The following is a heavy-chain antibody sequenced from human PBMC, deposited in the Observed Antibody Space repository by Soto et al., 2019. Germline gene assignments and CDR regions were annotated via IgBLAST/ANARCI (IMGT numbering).Heavy chain of an antibody. CDR2: INAGNGNT. V-gene: IGHV1-3*01. CDR1: GYTFTSYA. Sequence: ASVKVSCKASGYTFTSYAMHWVRQAPGQRLEWMGWINAGNGNTKYSQKFQGRVTITRDTSASTAYMELSSLRSEDTAVYYCARVVPRYCSGGSCLPRRDYWGQGTLVTVSS. J-gene: IGHJ4*02. CDR3: ARVVPRYCSGGSCLPRRDY. D-gene: IGHD2-15*01.